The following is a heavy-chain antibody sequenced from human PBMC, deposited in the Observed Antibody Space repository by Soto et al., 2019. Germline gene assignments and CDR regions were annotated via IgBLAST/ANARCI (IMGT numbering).Heavy chain of an antibody. D-gene: IGHD6-6*01. V-gene: IGHV3-9*01. CDR1: KFTFKDYA. J-gene: IGHJ4*02. CDR2: ISWNSGTI. Sequence: EVQLVESGGGSVQPGRSLRLSCVASKFTFKDYAMHWVRQAPGKGLEWVSGISWNSGTIAYADSVQGRFTISRDNAKNSLYLQMDSLRAEDTALYSCASEYLVTPERRPLASSGQGTLVNVSS. CDR3: ASEYLVTPERRPLAS.